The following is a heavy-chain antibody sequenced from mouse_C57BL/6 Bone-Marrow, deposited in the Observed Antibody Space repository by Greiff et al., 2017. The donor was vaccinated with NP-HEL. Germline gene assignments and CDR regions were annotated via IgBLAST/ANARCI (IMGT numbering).Heavy chain of an antibody. D-gene: IGHD4-1*01. CDR3: ANGGNWDDYYALEY. V-gene: IGHV1-72*01. CDR2: IDPNSGGT. CDR1: GYTFTSYW. Sequence: VQLQQPGAELVKPGASVKLSCKASGYTFTSYWMHWVKQRPGRGLEWIGRIDPNSGGTKYNEKFKSKATLTVDKPSSTAYMQLSSLTTEDSEVYYGANGGNWDDYYALEYWGKGTSVTFSS. J-gene: IGHJ4*01.